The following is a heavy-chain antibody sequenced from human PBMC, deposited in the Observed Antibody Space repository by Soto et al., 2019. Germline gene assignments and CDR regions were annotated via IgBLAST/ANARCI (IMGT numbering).Heavy chain of an antibody. D-gene: IGHD6-19*01. CDR1: GFTFSTYW. CDR3: ARFSAGYSSGWYYYYMDV. V-gene: IGHV3-7*01. CDR2: IKQDGSEK. J-gene: IGHJ6*03. Sequence: GGSLRLSCAASGFTFSTYWMSWVRQAPGKGLEWVVNIKQDGSEKYYVDSVKGRFTISRDNAKNSRYLQMNSLRDEDTAVYYCARFSAGYSSGWYYYYMDVWGKGTTVTVSS.